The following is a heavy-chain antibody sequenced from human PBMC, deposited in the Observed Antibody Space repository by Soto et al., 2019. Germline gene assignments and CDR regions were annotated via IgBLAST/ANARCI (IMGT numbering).Heavy chain of an antibody. CDR1: GFSFSSYA. Sequence: EVQLLESGGGLVQPGGSLRLSCVASGFSFSSYAMVRVRQAPGKGLEWVSVISARGGSSYFADTVKGRFTISRDNSKNLLSLEMNSLRAEDTAIYFCAKGSIEYSASVDNWGQGTLVLVSS. D-gene: IGHD5-12*01. V-gene: IGHV3-23*01. CDR3: AKGSIEYSASVDN. J-gene: IGHJ4*02. CDR2: ISARGGSS.